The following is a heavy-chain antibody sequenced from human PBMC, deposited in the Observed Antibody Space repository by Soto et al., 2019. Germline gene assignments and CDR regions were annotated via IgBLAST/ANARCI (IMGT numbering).Heavy chain of an antibody. CDR2: IVPMFGTA. CDR1: GGTFGNTA. J-gene: IGHJ5*02. V-gene: IGHV1-69*12. CDR3: ARDGDPCYAFWSGPLGGGRFDP. D-gene: IGHD3-3*01. Sequence: QVQLVQSGTEVKKPGSSVNVSCKTSGGTFGNTAVTWVRQAPGQGLEWMGGIVPMFGTANYAQKFQGRVTITADESTNTAYMELNSLRSDDTAVYFCARDGDPCYAFWSGPLGGGRFDPWGQGTLVTVSS.